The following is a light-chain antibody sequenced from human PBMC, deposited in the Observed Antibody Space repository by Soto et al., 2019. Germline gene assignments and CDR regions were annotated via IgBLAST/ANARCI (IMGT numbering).Light chain of an antibody. V-gene: IGKV4-1*01. CDR3: HQYYSPPPWT. CDR1: QSVLYSSNNKNY. Sequence: DIVMTQSPDSLAVSLGERATMNCKSSQSVLYSSNNKNYLAWYQQKPGQPPKLLIYWASTRESGVPDRFSGSGSGTDFTLTISSLQAEDVAVYYCHQYYSPPPWTFGQGTKVEIK. J-gene: IGKJ1*01. CDR2: WAS.